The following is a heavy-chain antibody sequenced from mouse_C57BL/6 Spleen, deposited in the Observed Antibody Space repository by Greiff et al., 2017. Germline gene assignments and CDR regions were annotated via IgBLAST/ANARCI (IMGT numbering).Heavy chain of an antibody. Sequence: VQLQQSGAELVRPGASVTLSCKASGYTFTDYEMHWVKQTPVHGLEWIGAIDPETGGTAYNQKFKGKAILTADKSSSTAYMELRSLTSEDSAVYYCTRRPWFTTVVAGDYWGQGTTLTVSS. CDR2: IDPETGGT. D-gene: IGHD1-1*01. J-gene: IGHJ2*01. CDR1: GYTFTDYE. V-gene: IGHV1-15*01. CDR3: TRRPWFTTVVAGDY.